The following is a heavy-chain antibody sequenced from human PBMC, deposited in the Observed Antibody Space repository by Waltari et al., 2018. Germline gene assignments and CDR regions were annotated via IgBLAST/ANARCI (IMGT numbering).Heavy chain of an antibody. V-gene: IGHV3-30*09. Sequence: QVQLVESGGGVVQPGRSLRLSCAASEFTFSSYAMHWVRQAPGNGLEWVAVISYNESNIYYVDSVKGRFAISRDNSKKMLYLQMNSLRPEDTAVYYCARDYCDRTNCHGMDVWGQGTTVTVSS. CDR1: EFTFSSYA. D-gene: IGHD3-22*01. CDR2: ISYNESNI. J-gene: IGHJ6*02. CDR3: ARDYCDRTNCHGMDV.